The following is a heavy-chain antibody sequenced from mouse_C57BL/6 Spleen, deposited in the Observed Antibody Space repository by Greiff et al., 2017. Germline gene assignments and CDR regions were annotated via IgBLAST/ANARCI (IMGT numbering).Heavy chain of an antibody. J-gene: IGHJ4*01. CDR1: GFTFTDYY. CDR2: IRNKANGYTT. D-gene: IGHD2-3*01. CDR3: ARSDGYPFSYYYAMDY. V-gene: IGHV7-3*01. Sequence: EVQGVESGGGLVQPGGSLSLSCAASGFTFTDYYMSWVRQPPGKALEWLGFIRNKANGYTTEYSASVKGRFTISRDNSQSILYLQMNALRAEDSATYYCARSDGYPFSYYYAMDYWGQGTSVTVSS.